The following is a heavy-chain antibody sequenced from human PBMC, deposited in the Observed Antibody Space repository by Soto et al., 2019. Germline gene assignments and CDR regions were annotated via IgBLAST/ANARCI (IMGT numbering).Heavy chain of an antibody. CDR3: ARASGDDFWSGYYYHYSMDV. D-gene: IGHD3-3*01. V-gene: IGHV3-11*01. CDR2: ISSSGSTI. CDR1: GFTFSDYY. J-gene: IGHJ6*03. Sequence: GGSLRLSCAASGFTFSDYYMSWIRQAPGKGLEWVSYISSSGSTIYYADSVKGRFTISRDNAKNSLYLQMNSLRAEDTAVYYCARASGDDFWSGYYYHYSMDVWGKGTTVTVSS.